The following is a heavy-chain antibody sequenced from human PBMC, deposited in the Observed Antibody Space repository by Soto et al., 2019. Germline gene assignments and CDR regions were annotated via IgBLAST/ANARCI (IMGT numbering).Heavy chain of an antibody. D-gene: IGHD2-15*01. CDR2: IIPIFGTA. CDR3: ARAPGSWLLPPTYYFDY. J-gene: IGHJ4*02. CDR1: GGTFSSYA. V-gene: IGHV1-69*12. Sequence: QVQLVQSGAEVKKPGSSVKVSCKASGGTFSSYAISWVRQAPGQGLEWMGGIIPIFGTAHHAQKFQGRVTMPAXXSXSXXHMQLSSLRSEDTAVYYCARAPGSWLLPPTYYFDYWGQGTLVTVSS.